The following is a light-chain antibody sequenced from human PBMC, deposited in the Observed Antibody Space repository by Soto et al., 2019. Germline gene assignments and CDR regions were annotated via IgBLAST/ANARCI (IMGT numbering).Light chain of an antibody. CDR1: QSISNY. CDR2: AAS. V-gene: IGKV1-27*01. J-gene: IGKJ1*01. CDR3: QKYKSAPRT. Sequence: DIQMTQSPSSLSASVGDRVTVTCRASQSISNYLAWYQQKPGKVPKLLIYAASTLQSGVPSRFSGSGSGTDFTLTISSLQPEDVATYYCQKYKSAPRTFGQGTKVEIK.